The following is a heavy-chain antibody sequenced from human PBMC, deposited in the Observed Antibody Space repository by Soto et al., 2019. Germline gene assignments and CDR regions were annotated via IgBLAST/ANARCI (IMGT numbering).Heavy chain of an antibody. CDR2: IYYSGST. J-gene: IGHJ4*02. Sequence: SETLSLTFTVSGGSISSYYWSWIRQPPGKGLEWILYIYYSGSTNYKPSLKSRVTISVDTSKNQLSLKLSSVTAADTAVYYCARSNPDYYDSSGSLDXWGQGTLVTVSX. D-gene: IGHD3-22*01. V-gene: IGHV4-59*01. CDR1: GGSISSYY. CDR3: ARSNPDYYDSSGSLDX.